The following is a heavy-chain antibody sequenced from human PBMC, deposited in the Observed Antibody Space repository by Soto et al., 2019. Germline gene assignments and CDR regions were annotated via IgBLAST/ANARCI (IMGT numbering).Heavy chain of an antibody. J-gene: IGHJ6*03. CDR1: GGSFSGYY. CDR3: AREPHYYYYYYMDV. Sequence: PSETLSLTCAVYGGSFSGYYWSWIRQPPGKGLEWIGEINHSGSTNYNPSLKSRVTISVDTSKNQFSLKLSSVTAADTAVYYCAREPHYYYYYYMDVWGKGTTVTVSS. CDR2: INHSGST. V-gene: IGHV4-34*01.